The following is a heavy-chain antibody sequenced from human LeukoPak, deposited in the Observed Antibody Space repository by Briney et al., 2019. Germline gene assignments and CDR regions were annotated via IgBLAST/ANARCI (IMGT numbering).Heavy chain of an antibody. V-gene: IGHV1-18*01. D-gene: IGHD3-22*01. CDR2: ISAYIVNT. Sequence: ASARVSCKASGDTPSSYGISSGPQAPGPGREWMGWISAYIVNTNYVQELLGRVTMTTDTSTSTDYMELRRLRSADTAVYYCARVVLYYDSSGYYWREIRGVDYWGQGTLVTVSS. J-gene: IGHJ4*02. CDR1: GDTPSSYG. CDR3: ARVVLYYDSSGYYWREIRGVDY.